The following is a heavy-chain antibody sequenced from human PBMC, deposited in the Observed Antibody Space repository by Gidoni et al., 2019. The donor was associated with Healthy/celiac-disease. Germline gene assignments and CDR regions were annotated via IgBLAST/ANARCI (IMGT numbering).Heavy chain of an antibody. J-gene: IGHJ5*02. CDR2: IYYSGST. V-gene: IGHV4-31*03. CDR3: ARARYSSSFWFDP. Sequence: QVQLQESGPGLVKPSQTLSLTCTVSGGSISSGGYYWSWIRQHPGKGLEWIGYIYYSGSTYYNPSVKSRVTISVDTSKNQFSLKLSSVTAADTAVYYCARARYSSSFWFDPWGQGTLVTVSS. CDR1: GGSISSGGYY. D-gene: IGHD6-6*01.